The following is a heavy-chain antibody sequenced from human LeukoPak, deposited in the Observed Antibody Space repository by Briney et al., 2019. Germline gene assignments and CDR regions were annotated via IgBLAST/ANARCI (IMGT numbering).Heavy chain of an antibody. D-gene: IGHD2-21*01. V-gene: IGHV4-31*03. CDR1: GGPINRGGYY. Sequence: NPSQTLSLTCTISGGPINRGGYYWSWVRQHPGKGLEWLGNVFSGGITTYYNPSLESRLTISKDTSNNQFSLHLTSVTAADTAVYYCARDSVMRRFFDLWGRGTLVIVSS. J-gene: IGHJ2*01. CDR2: VFSGGIT. CDR3: ARDSVMRRFFDL.